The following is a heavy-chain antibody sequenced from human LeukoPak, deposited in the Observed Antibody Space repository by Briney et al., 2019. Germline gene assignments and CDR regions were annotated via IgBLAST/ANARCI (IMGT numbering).Heavy chain of an antibody. CDR3: ARDYYDSSGSSWFDP. CDR2: ISSGSSFM. J-gene: IGHJ5*02. V-gene: IGHV3-21*01. Sequence: GGSLRLSCAASGFTFSRYSMNWARLAPGKGLEWVSSISSGSSFMYYADSVKGRFTISRDNAKNSLYLQMNSLRAKDTALYYCARDYYDSSGSSWFDPWGQGTLVTVSS. D-gene: IGHD3-22*01. CDR1: GFTFSRYS.